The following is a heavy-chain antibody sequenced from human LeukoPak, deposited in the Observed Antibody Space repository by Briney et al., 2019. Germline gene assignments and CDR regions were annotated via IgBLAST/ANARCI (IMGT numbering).Heavy chain of an antibody. Sequence: ASVKVSCKASGYTFPSYFMHWVRQAPGQGLEWMGGIIPIFGTANYAQKFQGRVTITADESTSTAYMELSSLRSEDTAVYYCARGGQPYYYGSSGYYWDYWGQGTLVTVSS. CDR1: GYTFPSYF. V-gene: IGHV1-69*13. J-gene: IGHJ4*02. D-gene: IGHD3-22*01. CDR3: ARGGQPYYYGSSGYYWDY. CDR2: IIPIFGTA.